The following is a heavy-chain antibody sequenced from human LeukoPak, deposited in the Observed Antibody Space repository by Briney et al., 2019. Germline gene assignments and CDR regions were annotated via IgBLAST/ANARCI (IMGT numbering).Heavy chain of an antibody. CDR2: IRYDGSNE. Sequence: GGSLRLSCAASEFTFSNYGMHWVRQAPGKGLEWVALIRYDGSNEDYADSVKGRFTISRDNSKNTLYLQMNTLRTEDTAVYYCARAGAAAGTHFDYWGQGTLVTVSS. D-gene: IGHD6-13*01. CDR3: ARAGAAAGTHFDY. J-gene: IGHJ4*02. V-gene: IGHV3-30*02. CDR1: EFTFSNYG.